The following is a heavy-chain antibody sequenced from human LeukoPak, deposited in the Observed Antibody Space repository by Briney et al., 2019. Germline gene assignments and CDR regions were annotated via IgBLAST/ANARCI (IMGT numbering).Heavy chain of an antibody. V-gene: IGHV1-69*05. D-gene: IGHD3-10*01. CDR1: GGTFNSHV. Sequence: SVKVPCKASGGTFNSHVISWLRQAPGQGLEWMGGIIPVFGTASYAEKFQGRVTITTDESTTTAYMEMSSLTSEDTAVYYCARGYYYGSESYWHTKWFDPWGQGTLVTVSS. CDR2: IIPVFGTA. J-gene: IGHJ5*02. CDR3: ARGYYYGSESYWHTKWFDP.